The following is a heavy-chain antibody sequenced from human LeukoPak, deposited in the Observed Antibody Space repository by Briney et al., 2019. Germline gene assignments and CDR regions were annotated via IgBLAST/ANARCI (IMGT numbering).Heavy chain of an antibody. CDR1: GFAFSSCG. D-gene: IGHD3-10*01. Sequence: GGSLRLSCIESGFAFSSCGMHWVRQAPGKGLEWVAFIRSDGSNKYYADSVKGRFTISRDNSKNTLYLQLDGLRAEDTAVYYCAKDRGVGFGEVWGQGTLVTVSS. CDR3: AKDRGVGFGEV. J-gene: IGHJ4*02. V-gene: IGHV3-30*02. CDR2: IRSDGSNK.